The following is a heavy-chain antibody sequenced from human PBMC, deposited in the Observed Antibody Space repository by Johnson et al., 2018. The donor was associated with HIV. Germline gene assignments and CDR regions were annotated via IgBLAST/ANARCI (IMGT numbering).Heavy chain of an antibody. CDR1: SDYY. J-gene: IGHJ3*02. CDR3: ARALKRIAAADDAFDI. Sequence: SDYYMSWIRQAPGKGLDWVSYISSSGSTIYYADSVKGRFTISRDNAKNSLYLQMNSLRAEDTAVYYCARALKRIAAADDAFDIWGQGTMVTVSS. V-gene: IGHV3-11*04. CDR2: ISSSGSTI. D-gene: IGHD6-13*01.